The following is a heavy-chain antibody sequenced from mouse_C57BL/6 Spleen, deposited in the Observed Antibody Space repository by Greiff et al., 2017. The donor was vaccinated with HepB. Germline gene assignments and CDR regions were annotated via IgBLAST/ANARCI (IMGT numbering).Heavy chain of an antibody. V-gene: IGHV1-82*01. D-gene: IGHD2-3*01. CDR3: ARSTYDDPDV. J-gene: IGHJ1*03. Sequence: VQLQQSGPELVKPGASVKISCKASGYAFSSSWMNWVKQRPGKGLEWIGRIYPGDGDTNYNVKFKGKATLTADKSSSTAYMQLSSLTSEDSAVYFCARSTYDDPDVWGTGTTVTVAS. CDR2: IYPGDGDT. CDR1: GYAFSSSW.